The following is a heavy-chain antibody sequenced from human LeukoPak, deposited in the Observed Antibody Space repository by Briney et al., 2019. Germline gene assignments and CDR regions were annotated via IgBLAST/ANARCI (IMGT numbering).Heavy chain of an antibody. Sequence: ASVKVSCKASGYTFTGYYMHWVRQAPGQGLEWMGWINPNSGGTNYAQKFQGWVTMTRDTSISTAYMELSRLRSDDTAVYYCARDGVVGATSGVDYYYMDVWGKGTTVTVSS. CDR3: ARDGVVGATSGVDYYYMDV. CDR1: GYTFTGYY. V-gene: IGHV1-2*04. CDR2: INPNSGGT. J-gene: IGHJ6*03. D-gene: IGHD1-26*01.